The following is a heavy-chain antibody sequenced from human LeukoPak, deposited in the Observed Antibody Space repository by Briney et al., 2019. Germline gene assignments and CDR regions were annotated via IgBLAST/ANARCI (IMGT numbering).Heavy chain of an antibody. CDR1: GFTVSSNY. D-gene: IGHD6-6*01. CDR3: ARGGSSYSSSDY. V-gene: IGHV3-53*04. J-gene: IGHJ4*02. CDR2: IYSGGST. Sequence: PGGSLRLSCAASGFTVSSNYMSWVRQAPGXXXEWVSVIYSGGSTYYADSVKGRFTISRHNSKNTLYLQMNSLRAEDTAVYYCARGGSSYSSSDYWGQGTLVTVSS.